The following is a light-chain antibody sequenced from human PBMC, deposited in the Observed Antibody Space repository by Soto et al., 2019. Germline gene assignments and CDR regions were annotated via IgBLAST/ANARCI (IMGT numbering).Light chain of an antibody. CDR1: QSISSY. CDR3: QQYGSYWT. J-gene: IGKJ1*01. CDR2: DAS. Sequence: DIQMTQSPASLSASLGDSVTITCRASQSISSYLNWYQQKPGEAPKLLIYDASSLESGVPSRFSGTGSGTEFTLIISSLQPDDFATYYCQQYGSYWTLGQGTKVDIK. V-gene: IGKV1-5*01.